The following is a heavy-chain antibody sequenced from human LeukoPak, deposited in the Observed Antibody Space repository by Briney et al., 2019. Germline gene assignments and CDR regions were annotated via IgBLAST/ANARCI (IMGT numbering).Heavy chain of an antibody. J-gene: IGHJ4*02. CDR2: INPNSGGT. CDR1: GYTFTGYY. V-gene: IGHV1-2*02. D-gene: IGHD3-3*01. Sequence: ASVKVSCKASGYTFTGYYMHWVRQAPGQGLEWMRWINPNSGGTNYAQKFQGRVTMTRDTSISTAYMELSRLRSDDTAVYYCARDLLLERLLFDYWGQGTLVTVSS. CDR3: ARDLLLERLLFDY.